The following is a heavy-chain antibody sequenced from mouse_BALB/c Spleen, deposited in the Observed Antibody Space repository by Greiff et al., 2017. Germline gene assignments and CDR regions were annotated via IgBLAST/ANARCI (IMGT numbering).Heavy chain of an antibody. J-gene: IGHJ3*01. CDR2: INPSTGYT. CDR1: GYTFTSYW. V-gene: IGHV1-7*01. CDR3: ARWMIPFAY. Sequence: VHLVESGAELAKPGASVKMSCKASGYTFTSYWMHWVKQRPGQGLEWIGYINPSTGYTEYNQKFKDKATLTADKSSSTAYMQLSSLTSEDSAVYYCARWMIPFAYWGQGTLVTVSA. D-gene: IGHD2-3*01.